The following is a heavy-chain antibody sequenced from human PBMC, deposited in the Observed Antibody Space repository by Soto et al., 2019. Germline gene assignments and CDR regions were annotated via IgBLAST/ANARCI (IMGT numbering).Heavy chain of an antibody. CDR3: AASIFYYGMDV. CDR2: IYPGDSDT. Sequence: GESLKISCKGSGYTFTNYWIGWVRQMPGKGLERMGIIYPGDSDTKYDPSFQGQVTISADKSITTTYLQWSSLKASDTAIYYCAASIFYYGMDVWGQGTTVIVSS. V-gene: IGHV5-51*01. J-gene: IGHJ6*02. CDR1: GYTFTNYW.